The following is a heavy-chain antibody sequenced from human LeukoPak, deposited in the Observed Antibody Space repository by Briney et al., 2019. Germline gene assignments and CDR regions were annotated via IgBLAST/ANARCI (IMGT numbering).Heavy chain of an antibody. D-gene: IGHD6-13*01. CDR2: IYWDDDK. V-gene: IGHV2-5*02. CDR1: GFSLNTSGVG. Sequence: SGPTLVKPTQTLTLTCTFSGFSLNTSGVGVGWIRQPPGKALEWLALIYWDDDKRYSPSLKSRLTITKDTSKNQVVLTMTNMDPVATATYYCAHSPRVGSSRSNFDYWGQGTLVTVSS. J-gene: IGHJ4*02. CDR3: AHSPRVGSSRSNFDY.